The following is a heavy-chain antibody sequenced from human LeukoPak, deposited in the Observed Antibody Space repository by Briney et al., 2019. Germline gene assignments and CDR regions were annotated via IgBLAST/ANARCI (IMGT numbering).Heavy chain of an antibody. CDR2: INPSGGST. V-gene: IGHV1-46*01. J-gene: IGHJ3*02. CDR3: ARTTYYYDSSGPGGAFDI. D-gene: IGHD3-22*01. Sequence: ASVKVSCKASGYTFTSYYMHWVRQAPGQGLEWMGIINPSGGSTSYAQKFQGRVTMTRDTSISTAYMELSRLRSDDTAVYYCARTTYYYDSSGPGGAFDIWGQGTMVTVSS. CDR1: GYTFTSYY.